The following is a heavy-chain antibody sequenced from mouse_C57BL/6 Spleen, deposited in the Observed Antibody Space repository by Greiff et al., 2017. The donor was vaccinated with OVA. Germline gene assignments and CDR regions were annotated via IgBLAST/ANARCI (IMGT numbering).Heavy chain of an antibody. CDR3: ARALTGPWFAY. D-gene: IGHD4-1*01. Sequence: EVKLVESGGDLVKPGGSLKLSCAASGFTFSSYGMSWVRQTPDKRLEWVATISSGGSYTYYPDSVKGRFTISRDNAKNTLYLQMSSLKSEDTAMYYCARALTGPWFAYWGQGTLVTVSA. CDR2: ISSGGSYT. V-gene: IGHV5-6*01. CDR1: GFTFSSYG. J-gene: IGHJ3*01.